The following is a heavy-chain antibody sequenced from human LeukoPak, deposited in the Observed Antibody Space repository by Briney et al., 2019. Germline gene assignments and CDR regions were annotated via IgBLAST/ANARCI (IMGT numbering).Heavy chain of an antibody. J-gene: IGHJ5*02. D-gene: IGHD2/OR15-2a*01. CDR2: VSSRSSYI. CDR3: ARHNSRAFDP. Sequence: GGSLRLSCAASGFTFSDYTMNWVRQAPGQGLEWVSSVSSRSSYIYYADSVKGRFTISRDNAKNSLYLQMNSLRAEDTAVYYCARHNSRAFDPWGQGTLVTVSS. CDR1: GFTFSDYT. V-gene: IGHV3-21*01.